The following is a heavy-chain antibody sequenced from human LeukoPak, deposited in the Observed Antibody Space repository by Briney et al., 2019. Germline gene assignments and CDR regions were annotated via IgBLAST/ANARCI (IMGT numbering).Heavy chain of an antibody. J-gene: IGHJ3*02. V-gene: IGHV4-59*08. Sequence: SETLSLTCTVSGGSISNYYWSWLRQPPGKGLEWIGYMYYSGNINYNPSLKSRSIISADTSNSQFSLKLRSVTAADTAVYYCARPYSSGWYGAFDIWGQGTVVTVSS. CDR3: ARPYSSGWYGAFDI. CDR2: MYYSGNI. D-gene: IGHD6-19*01. CDR1: GGSISNYY.